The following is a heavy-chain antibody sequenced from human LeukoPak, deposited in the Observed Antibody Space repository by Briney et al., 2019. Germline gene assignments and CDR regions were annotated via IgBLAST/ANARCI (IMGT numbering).Heavy chain of an antibody. CDR2: INPKSGDT. J-gene: IGHJ4*02. Sequence: ASVKVSCKASGYTFTGYYMHWVRQAPGQGLEWMGWINPKSGDTHYAQKFQGRVTMTRDTSISTAYMELSSLRSEDTAVYYCARGLVGGFGDDYWGQGTLVTVSS. D-gene: IGHD3-10*01. CDR3: ARGLVGGFGDDY. V-gene: IGHV1-2*02. CDR1: GYTFTGYY.